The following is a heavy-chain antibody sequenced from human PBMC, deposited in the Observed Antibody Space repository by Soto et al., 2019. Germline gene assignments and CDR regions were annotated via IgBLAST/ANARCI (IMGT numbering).Heavy chain of an antibody. CDR3: ARDKGDFTFGP. D-gene: IGHD3-3*01. J-gene: IGHJ5*02. Sequence: QVLLVQSGVEVKKPGAAVNISCKGSGYSFDKNGISWVRQAPGQGLEWMGWISGDTGDTLYAQKVQGRLSVTTVTSTRTAYMELRRLTSDDPAIYYCARDKGDFTFGPWGQGSLVTVSS. CDR2: ISGDTGDT. V-gene: IGHV1-18*01. CDR1: GYSFDKNG.